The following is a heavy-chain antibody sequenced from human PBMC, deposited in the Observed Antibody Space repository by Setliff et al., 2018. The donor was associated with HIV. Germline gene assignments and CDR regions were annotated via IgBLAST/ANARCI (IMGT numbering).Heavy chain of an antibody. CDR1: GYTFRNHF. CDR2: INSNSGGT. CDR3: ARASSTQNRIGALNQWYFMDV. J-gene: IGHJ6*03. V-gene: IGHV1-46*01. D-gene: IGHD6-19*01. Sequence: ASVKVSCKASGYTFRNHFMHWVRQAPGQGLEWMGRINSNSGGTNFAQKFRARIAMATDTSSNTIYMSLGNVTSADTAIYYCARASSTQNRIGALNQWYFMDVWGTGTAVTVSS.